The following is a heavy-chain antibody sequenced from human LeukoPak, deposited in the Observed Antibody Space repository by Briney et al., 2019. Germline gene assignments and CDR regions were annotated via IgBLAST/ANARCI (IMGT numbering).Heavy chain of an antibody. Sequence: GGSLRLSCAAFGFTFSSYAMSWVRQAPGKGLEWVSAISGSGGSTYYADSVKGRFTISRDNSKNTLYLQMSSLRAEDTAVYYCASGYSGYDYSRFDYWGQGTLVTVSS. D-gene: IGHD5-12*01. CDR2: ISGSGGST. V-gene: IGHV3-23*01. CDR1: GFTFSSYA. CDR3: ASGYSGYDYSRFDY. J-gene: IGHJ4*02.